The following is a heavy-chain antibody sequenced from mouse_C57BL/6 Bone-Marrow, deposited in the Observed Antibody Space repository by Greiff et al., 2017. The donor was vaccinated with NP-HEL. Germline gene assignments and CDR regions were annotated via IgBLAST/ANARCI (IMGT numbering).Heavy chain of an antibody. CDR3: ARGKLFITTWGFAY. CDR1: GYSFTGYY. V-gene: IGHV1-42*01. J-gene: IGHJ3*01. CDR2: INPSTGGT. D-gene: IGHD1-1*01. Sequence: EVQLQQSGPELVKPGASVKISCKASGYSFTGYYMNWVKQSPEKSLEWIGEINPSTGGTTYNQKFKAKATLTVDKSSSTAYMELKSLTSEDSAVYYCARGKLFITTWGFAYWGQGTLVTVSA.